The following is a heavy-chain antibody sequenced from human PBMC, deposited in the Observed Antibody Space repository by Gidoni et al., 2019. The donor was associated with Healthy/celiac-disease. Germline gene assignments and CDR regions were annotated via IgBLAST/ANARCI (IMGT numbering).Heavy chain of an antibody. V-gene: IGHV4-39*07. D-gene: IGHD2-2*01. Sequence: QLQLQESGPGLVKTSENLSLTCTGSGGSIRTTTYHWGWIRPPPGKGREWIGRIYYSGRTSYSPSLNSRFTISVDTSKNQFSLTLSSVTAADTAVYFCATLGIVVPLTTRAFDIWGQVTMVTVSS. J-gene: IGHJ3*02. CDR1: GGSIRTTTYH. CDR2: IYYSGRT. CDR3: ATLGIVVPLTTRAFDI.